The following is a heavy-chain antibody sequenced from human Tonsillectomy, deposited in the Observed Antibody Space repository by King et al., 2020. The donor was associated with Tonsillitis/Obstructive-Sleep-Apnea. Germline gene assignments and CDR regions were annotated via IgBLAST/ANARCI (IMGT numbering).Heavy chain of an antibody. D-gene: IGHD4-11*01. CDR3: ARDTVFYSNPDYYYYYMDV. Sequence: VQLVESGGGLVQPGGSLRLSCAASGFTFSSYSMNWVRQAPGKGLEWVSYISSSSSTIYYADLVKGRFTISRDNAKNSLYLQMNSLRDEDTAVYYCARDTVFYSNPDYYYYYMDVWGKGTTVTVSS. V-gene: IGHV3-48*02. J-gene: IGHJ6*03. CDR1: GFTFSSYS. CDR2: ISSSSSTI.